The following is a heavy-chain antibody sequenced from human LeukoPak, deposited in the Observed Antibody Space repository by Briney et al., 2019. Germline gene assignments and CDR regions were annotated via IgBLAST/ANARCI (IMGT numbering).Heavy chain of an antibody. CDR2: IYYSGST. D-gene: IGHD2-2*01. V-gene: IGHV4-59*08. Sequence: SETLSLTCTVSGGSISSYHWSWIRQPPGKGLEWIGYIYYSGSTNYNPSLKSRVTISVDTSKNQFSLKLSSVTAADTAVYYCARADRHQLPNLFDYWGQGTLVTVSS. J-gene: IGHJ4*02. CDR3: ARADRHQLPNLFDY. CDR1: GGSISSYH.